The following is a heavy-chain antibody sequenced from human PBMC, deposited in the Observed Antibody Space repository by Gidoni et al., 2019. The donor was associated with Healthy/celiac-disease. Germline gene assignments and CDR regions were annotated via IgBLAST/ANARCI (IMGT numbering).Heavy chain of an antibody. J-gene: IGHJ4*02. CDR3: ARGGIAVAGIDY. D-gene: IGHD6-19*01. CDR1: GFTFSSYG. Sequence: QVQLVESGGGVVQPGRSLRLSCSASGFTFSSYGMHWVRQAPGKGLEWVAVIWYDGSNKYYADSVKGRFTISRDNSKNTLYLQMNSLRDEDTAVYYCARGGIAVAGIDYWGQGTLVTVSS. V-gene: IGHV3-33*01. CDR2: IWYDGSNK.